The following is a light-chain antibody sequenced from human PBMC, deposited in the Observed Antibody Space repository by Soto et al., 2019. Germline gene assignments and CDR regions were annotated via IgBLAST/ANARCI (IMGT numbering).Light chain of an antibody. CDR2: AAS. CDR3: QESATSLIA. J-gene: IGKJ5*01. Sequence: EIVFTQSPGTLSLSPGERATLSCRASQSVSSSYLAWYQQKPGQAPRPLMSAASSRATGIRDRFSGSRSGPELTLTISRLYAEDLAVYYCQESATSLIALGQGTRLEIK. CDR1: QSVSSSY. V-gene: IGKV3-20*01.